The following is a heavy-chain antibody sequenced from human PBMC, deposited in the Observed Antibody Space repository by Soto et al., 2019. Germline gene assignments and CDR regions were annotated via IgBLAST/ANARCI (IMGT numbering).Heavy chain of an antibody. Sequence: SETLSLTCTVSGGSISSYYWSWIRQPAGKGLEWIGRIYTSGSTNYNPSLKSRVTMSVDTSKNQYSLKLSSVTAADTAVYYCARVGKLELQGGAFDIWGQGTMVTVSS. CDR3: ARVGKLELQGGAFDI. CDR2: IYTSGST. V-gene: IGHV4-4*07. D-gene: IGHD1-7*01. J-gene: IGHJ3*02. CDR1: GGSISSYY.